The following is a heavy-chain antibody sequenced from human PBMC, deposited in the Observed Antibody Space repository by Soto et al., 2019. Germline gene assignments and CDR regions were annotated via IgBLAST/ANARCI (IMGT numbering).Heavy chain of an antibody. Sequence: ASVKVSCKASGYTFTSYAMHWVRQAPGQRLEWMGWINAGNGNTKYSQKFQGRVTITRDTSASTAYMELSSLRSEDTAVYYCARVKSSGWRIDAFDIWGQGTMVTVSS. CDR1: GYTFTSYA. CDR3: ARVKSSGWRIDAFDI. D-gene: IGHD6-19*01. CDR2: INAGNGNT. V-gene: IGHV1-3*01. J-gene: IGHJ3*02.